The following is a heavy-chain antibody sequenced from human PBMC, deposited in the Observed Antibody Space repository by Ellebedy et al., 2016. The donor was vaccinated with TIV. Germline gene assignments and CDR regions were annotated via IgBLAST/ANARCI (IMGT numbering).Heavy chain of an antibody. Sequence: GESLKISCAASGFTFTSYSMNWVRQAPGKGLEWVSSISSTGYYIYYADSVKGRFTISRDDARNSLYLQMNSLRAEDTAVYYCARLIGGTCQCAFDIWGQGTMVTVSS. D-gene: IGHD2-15*01. CDR3: ARLIGGTCQCAFDI. V-gene: IGHV3-21*01. J-gene: IGHJ3*02. CDR1: GFTFTSYS. CDR2: ISSTGYYI.